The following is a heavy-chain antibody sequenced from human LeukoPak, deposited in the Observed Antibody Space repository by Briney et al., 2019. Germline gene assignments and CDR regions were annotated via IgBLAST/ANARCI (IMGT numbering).Heavy chain of an antibody. V-gene: IGHV1-2*02. CDR1: GYTFTGFY. J-gene: IGHJ6*02. CDR2: INPNSGGT. Sequence: SVKVSCKASGYTFTGFYMHWVRQAPGPGLEWMGWINPNSGGTNYAQKFQGRVTMTRDTSISTAYTELSRLRSDDTAVYYCARDLFSSSWYVIVYYYGMDVWGQGTTVTVSS. D-gene: IGHD6-13*01. CDR3: ARDLFSSSWYVIVYYYGMDV.